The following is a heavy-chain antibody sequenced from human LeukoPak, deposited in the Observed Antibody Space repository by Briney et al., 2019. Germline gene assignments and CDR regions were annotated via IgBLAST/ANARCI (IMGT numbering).Heavy chain of an antibody. CDR1: GFTFGDYA. CDR2: VNQDGSGK. J-gene: IGHJ4*02. V-gene: IGHV3-7*01. Sequence: PGGSLRLSCTASGFTFGDYAMSWVRQAPGKGLEWVANVNQDGSGKYYVDSVKGRFTISKDNAKNSLYLQMNSLRAEDTAVYYCTSANYGPAYWGQGTLVTVSS. D-gene: IGHD5-24*01. CDR3: TSANYGPAY.